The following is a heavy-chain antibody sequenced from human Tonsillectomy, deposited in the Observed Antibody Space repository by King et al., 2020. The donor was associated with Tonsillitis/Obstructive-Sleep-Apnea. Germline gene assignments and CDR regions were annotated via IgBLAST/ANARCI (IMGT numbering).Heavy chain of an antibody. D-gene: IGHD2-15*01. Sequence: VQLLESGGGLVQPGGSLRLSCAASGFTFSSYAMSWVRQAPGKGLEWVSAISGSGGSTYCADSVKGRFTLSRDNAKNTRYLQMNSLRAEDTAVYYCATSETPDYWGQGTLVTVSS. V-gene: IGHV3-23*01. J-gene: IGHJ4*02. CDR2: ISGSGGST. CDR3: ATSETPDY. CDR1: GFTFSSYA.